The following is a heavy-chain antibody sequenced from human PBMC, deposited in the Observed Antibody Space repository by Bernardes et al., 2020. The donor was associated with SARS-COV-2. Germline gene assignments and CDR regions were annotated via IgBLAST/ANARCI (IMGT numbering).Heavy chain of an antibody. J-gene: IGHJ3*02. CDR1: GFTFSSYT. CDR2: FSGSGGGT. Sequence: GGSLRLSCAASGFTFSSYTMNWVRQAPGKGLEWVSGFSGSGGGTYYADSVKGRFTISRDNSKNTLFLQMNSLRAEDTAVYYCAKDLSGNSYDAFDIWGQGTMVTVSS. CDR3: AKDLSGNSYDAFDI. V-gene: IGHV3-23*01. D-gene: IGHD1-26*01.